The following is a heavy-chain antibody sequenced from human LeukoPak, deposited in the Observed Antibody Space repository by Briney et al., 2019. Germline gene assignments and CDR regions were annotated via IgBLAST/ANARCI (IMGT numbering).Heavy chain of an antibody. Sequence: GRSLRLSCAASGFTFSSYAMSWVRQAPGKGLEWVSAISGSGGSTYYADSVKGRFTISRDNSKNTLYLQMNSLRAEDTAVYYCAKAHTNYYYYYMDVWGTGTTVTVSS. CDR2: ISGSGGST. V-gene: IGHV3-23*01. CDR3: AKAHTNYYYYYMDV. CDR1: GFTFSSYA. J-gene: IGHJ6*03.